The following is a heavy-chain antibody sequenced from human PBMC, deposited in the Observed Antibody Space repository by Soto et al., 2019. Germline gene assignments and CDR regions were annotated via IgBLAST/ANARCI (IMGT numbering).Heavy chain of an antibody. J-gene: IGHJ4*02. CDR3: SRAPFASGSGWYDY. D-gene: IGHD6-19*01. Sequence: QVQLVQSGAEVKKPGASVKLSCKASGYIFTTYYIHWVRQAPGQGLEWMGIINPNGGSTSSAQKFQGRVAMTTYTSTSTVYMEVSSLRSEDTAVYYCSRAPFASGSGWYDYWGQGSLVTVSS. CDR1: GYIFTTYY. CDR2: INPNGGST. V-gene: IGHV1-46*03.